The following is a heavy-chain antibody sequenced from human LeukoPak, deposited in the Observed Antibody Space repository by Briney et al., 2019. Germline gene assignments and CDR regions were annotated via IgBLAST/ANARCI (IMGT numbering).Heavy chain of an antibody. D-gene: IGHD6-6*01. CDR3: AREGLRSIAARRGTRDYMDV. CDR2: IYSSGT. CDR1: GGSIRSDY. Sequence: SETLSLTCTVSGGSIRSDYWSWIRQPAGKGLEWIGRIYSSGTNYNPSLKSRVTISLDTSKNQFSLKLSSVTAADTAVYYCAREGLRSIAARRGTRDYMDVWGKGTTVIVSS. V-gene: IGHV4-4*07. J-gene: IGHJ6*03.